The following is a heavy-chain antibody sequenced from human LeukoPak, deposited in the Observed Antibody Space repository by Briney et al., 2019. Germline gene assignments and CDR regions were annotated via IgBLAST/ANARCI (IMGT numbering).Heavy chain of an antibody. CDR3: ARDLKRYCSSTSCPGGFDP. V-gene: IGHV1-18*01. CDR1: GYTFTSYG. CDR2: ISAYNGNT. J-gene: IGHJ5*02. D-gene: IGHD2-2*01. Sequence: GASVKVSCKASGYTFTSYGISWVRQAPGQGLEWMGWISAYNGNTNYAQKLQGRVTMTTDTSTSTAYMELRSLRSDDTAVYCCARDLKRYCSSTSCPGGFDPWGQGTLVTVSS.